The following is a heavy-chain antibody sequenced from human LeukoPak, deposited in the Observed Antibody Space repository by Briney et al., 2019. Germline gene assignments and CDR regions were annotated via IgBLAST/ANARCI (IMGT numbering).Heavy chain of an antibody. J-gene: IGHJ4*02. V-gene: IGHV1-8*01. CDR3: ARGVVYAILGGYYFDY. Sequence: ASVKVSCKASGYTFTSYDINLVRQATGQGLEWMGWMNPNSGNTGYAQKFQGRVTMTRNTSISTAYMELSSLRSEDTAVYYCARGVVYAILGGYYFDYWGQGTLVTVSS. CDR1: GYTFTSYD. CDR2: MNPNSGNT. D-gene: IGHD2-8*02.